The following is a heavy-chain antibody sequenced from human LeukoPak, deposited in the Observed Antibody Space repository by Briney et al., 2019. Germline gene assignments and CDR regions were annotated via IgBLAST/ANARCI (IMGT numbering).Heavy chain of an antibody. CDR1: GFTFSSYS. V-gene: IGHV3-74*01. Sequence: TGGSLRLSCAASGFTFSSYSMHWVRQAPGKGLMWDSYINNDGGSTNYADSVKGRFTISRDNAKNTLYLQMSSLRAEDTAVYYCARPYYSGTYGYWGQGTLVTVSS. CDR2: INNDGGST. D-gene: IGHD3-10*01. J-gene: IGHJ4*02. CDR3: ARPYYSGTYGY.